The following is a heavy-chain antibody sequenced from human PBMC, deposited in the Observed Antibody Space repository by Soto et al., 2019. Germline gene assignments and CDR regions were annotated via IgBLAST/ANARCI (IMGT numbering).Heavy chain of an antibody. CDR1: GYTFTSYY. J-gene: IGHJ6*02. V-gene: IGHV1-46*01. D-gene: IGHD3-22*01. CDR2: INPSGGST. CDR3: ARGGGLYYYDSTHFYGMDV. Sequence: QVQLVQSGAEVKKPGASVKVSCKASGYTFTSYYMHWVRQAPGQGLEWMGIINPSGGSTSYAQKFQGRVTMTRDTSTNTVYMELSRLRSEDTAVYYCARGGGLYYYDSTHFYGMDVWGQGTTVTVSS.